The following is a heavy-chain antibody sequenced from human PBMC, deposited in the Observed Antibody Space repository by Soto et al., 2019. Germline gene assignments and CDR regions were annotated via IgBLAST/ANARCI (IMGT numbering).Heavy chain of an antibody. CDR2: ISGSGDTT. CDR3: AKVKTWTYLDY. V-gene: IGHV3-23*01. D-gene: IGHD5-12*01. Sequence: PGGSLRLSCAASGFTFSTYAMTWVRQAPGRGLEWVSSISGSGDTTCYADSVEGRFTISRDNSKNTLYLQMNSLRAEDTAIYYCAKVKTWTYLDYWGQGTLVTVSS. CDR1: GFTFSTYA. J-gene: IGHJ4*02.